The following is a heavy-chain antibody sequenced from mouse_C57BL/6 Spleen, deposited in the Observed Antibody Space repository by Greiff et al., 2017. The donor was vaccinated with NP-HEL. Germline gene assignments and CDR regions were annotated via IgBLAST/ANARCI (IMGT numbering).Heavy chain of an antibody. Sequence: EVKLVESGGDLVKPGGSLKLSCAASGFTFSSYGMSWVRQTPDKRLEWVATISSGGSYTYYPDSVKGRFTISRDNAKNTLYLQMSSLKSEDTAMYYCARQLGAAYWGQGTLVTVSA. J-gene: IGHJ3*01. V-gene: IGHV5-6*01. CDR2: ISSGGSYT. CDR1: GFTFSSYG. D-gene: IGHD2-14*01. CDR3: ARQLGAAY.